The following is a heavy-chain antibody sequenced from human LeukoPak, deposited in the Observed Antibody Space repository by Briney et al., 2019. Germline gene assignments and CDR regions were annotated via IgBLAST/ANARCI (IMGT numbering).Heavy chain of an antibody. J-gene: IGHJ6*03. D-gene: IGHD6-19*01. CDR2: ISSSSSTI. Sequence: GGSLRLSCAASGFTFSSYWMKWVRQAPGKGLEGVSYISSSSSTIYYADSVKGRFTISRDNAKNSLYLQMNSLRAEDTAVYYCARVRQWQGIYYYMDVWGKGTTVTVSS. CDR3: ARVRQWQGIYYYMDV. CDR1: GFTFSSYW. V-gene: IGHV3-48*01.